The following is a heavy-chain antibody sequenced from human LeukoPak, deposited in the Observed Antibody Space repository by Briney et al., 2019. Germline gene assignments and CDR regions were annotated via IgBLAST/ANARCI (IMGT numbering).Heavy chain of an antibody. Sequence: SETLSLTCAVYGGSFSGYYWSWIRQPPGKGLEWVGEINHSGSTNYNPSLKSRVTISVDTSKNQFSLKLSSVTAADTAVYYCARTYSGSYYVRYYFDYWGQGTLVTVSS. CDR3: ARTYSGSYYVRYYFDY. CDR2: INHSGST. V-gene: IGHV4-34*01. D-gene: IGHD1-26*01. CDR1: GGSFSGYY. J-gene: IGHJ4*02.